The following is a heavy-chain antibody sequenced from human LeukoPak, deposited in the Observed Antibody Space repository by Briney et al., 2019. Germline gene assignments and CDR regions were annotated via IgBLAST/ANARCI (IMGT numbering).Heavy chain of an antibody. V-gene: IGHV3-23*01. CDR1: GFTFSSYA. CDR3: AKDRRGVGTSNFDY. J-gene: IGHJ4*02. CDR2: ISGSGGST. D-gene: IGHD1-14*01. Sequence: PGGSLRLSCAASGFTFSSYAMSWLRQAPGKGLEWVSAISGSGGSTYYADSVKGRFTISRDHSKNTLYPQIDSLTARDRALYYWAKDRRGVGTSNFDYWGQGTLVTVSS.